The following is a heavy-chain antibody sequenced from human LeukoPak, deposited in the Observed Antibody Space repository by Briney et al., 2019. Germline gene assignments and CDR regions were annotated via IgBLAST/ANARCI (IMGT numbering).Heavy chain of an antibody. CDR2: IIPIFGTA. D-gene: IGHD6-19*01. V-gene: IGHV1-69*13. J-gene: IGHJ4*02. Sequence: ASVKVSCKASGGTFSSYAISWVRQAPGQGLEWMGGIIPIFGTANYAQKFQGRVTITADESTSTACMELSSLRSEDTAVYYCAKEVSWRVAGTMGLDYWGQGTLVTVSS. CDR1: GGTFSSYA. CDR3: AKEVSWRVAGTMGLDY.